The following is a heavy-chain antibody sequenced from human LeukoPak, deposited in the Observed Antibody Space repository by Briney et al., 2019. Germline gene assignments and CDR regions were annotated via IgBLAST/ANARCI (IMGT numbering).Heavy chain of an antibody. D-gene: IGHD3-22*01. CDR2: INAGNGNT. J-gene: IGHJ4*02. V-gene: IGHV1-3*01. Sequence: ASVKVSCKASGYTFTSYAMHWVRQAPGQRLEWMGWINAGNGNTKYSQKFQGRVTMTEDTSTDTAYMELSSLRSEDTAVYYCATEGYYYDSSGYYRFDYWGQGTLVTVSS. CDR1: GYTFTSYA. CDR3: ATEGYYYDSSGYYRFDY.